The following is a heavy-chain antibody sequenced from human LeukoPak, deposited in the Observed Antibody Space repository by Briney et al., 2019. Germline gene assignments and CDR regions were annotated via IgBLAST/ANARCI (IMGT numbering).Heavy chain of an antibody. CDR1: GFTFSSYG. D-gene: IGHD6-19*01. Sequence: GGSLRLSCAASGFTFSSYGMHWVRQAPGKGLEWVAVISYDGSNKYYADSVKGRFTISRDNSKNTLYLRMNSLRAEDTAVYYCARDTEQWLVLKPGYWGQGTLVTVSS. CDR3: ARDTEQWLVLKPGY. V-gene: IGHV3-30*03. J-gene: IGHJ4*02. CDR2: ISYDGSNK.